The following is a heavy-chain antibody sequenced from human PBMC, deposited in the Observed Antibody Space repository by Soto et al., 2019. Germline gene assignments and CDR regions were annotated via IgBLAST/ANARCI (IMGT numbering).Heavy chain of an antibody. J-gene: IGHJ6*01. V-gene: IGHV3-15*07. CDR1: GFTFSNAW. D-gene: IGHD3-16*02. CDR3: TLVLLIRRTPISTLFPYPRLFLIVSAGM. Sequence: GSLRLSCAASGFTFSNAWINWVCQAPGKGLEWVGRIKSKTDGGTTDFAAPVKGRFAISRDDSKNMVYLQMNSLKTEDTGINYFTLVLLIRRTPISTLFPYPRLFLIVSAGM. CDR2: IKSKTDGGTT.